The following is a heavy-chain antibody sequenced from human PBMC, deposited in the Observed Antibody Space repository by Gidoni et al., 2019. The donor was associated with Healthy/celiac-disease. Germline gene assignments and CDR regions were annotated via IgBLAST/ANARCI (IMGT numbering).Heavy chain of an antibody. V-gene: IGHV3-23*01. J-gene: IGHJ4*02. CDR2: ISGSVGST. CDR3: AKDRHSYYYDSSGYYYDGDY. Sequence: EVQLLESGGGLVQPGGSLRLSCAASGFTFSSYAMSWVRQAPGKGLEWVSAISGSVGSTYYADAVKGRFTISRDNSKNTLYLQMNSLRAEDTAVYYCAKDRHSYYYDSSGYYYDGDYWGQGTLVTVSS. D-gene: IGHD3-22*01. CDR1: GFTFSSYA.